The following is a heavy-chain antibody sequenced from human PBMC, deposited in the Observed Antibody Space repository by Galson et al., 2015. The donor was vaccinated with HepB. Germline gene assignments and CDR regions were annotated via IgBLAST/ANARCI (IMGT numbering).Heavy chain of an antibody. V-gene: IGHV1-2*06. D-gene: IGHD1-26*01. CDR2: INPNSGGT. CDR3: ARDLDQEGLGYYYGMDV. Sequence: SVKVSCKASGYTFTGYYMHWVRQAPGQGLEWMGRINPNSGGTNYAQKFQGRVTMTRDTSTSTAYMELRSLRSDDTAVYYCARDLDQEGLGYYYGMDVWGQGTTVTVSS. CDR1: GYTFTGYY. J-gene: IGHJ6*02.